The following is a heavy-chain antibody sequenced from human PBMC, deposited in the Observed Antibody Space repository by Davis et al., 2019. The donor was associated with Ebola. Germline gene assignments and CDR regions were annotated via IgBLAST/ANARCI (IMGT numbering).Heavy chain of an antibody. Sequence: PGGSLRLSCAASEFTFSSYEMNWVRQAPGKGLEWVSYIDSSARTTYYADSVKGRFTISRDNAKNSLFLKMNSLRAEDKAVYYCAREAPFCGGDCLDYWGQGTLVTVSS. CDR3: AREAPFCGGDCLDY. J-gene: IGHJ4*02. V-gene: IGHV3-48*03. CDR2: IDSSARTT. D-gene: IGHD2-21*01. CDR1: EFTFSSYE.